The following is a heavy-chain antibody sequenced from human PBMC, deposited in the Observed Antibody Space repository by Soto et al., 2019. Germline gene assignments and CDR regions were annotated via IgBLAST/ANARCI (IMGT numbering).Heavy chain of an antibody. CDR1: GFTFSSYG. CDR3: AKDRQRFLEWFQYYYGMDV. J-gene: IGHJ6*02. V-gene: IGHV3-30*18. D-gene: IGHD3-3*01. CDR2: ISYDGSNK. Sequence: LRLSCAASGFTFSSYGMHWVRQAPGKGLEWVAVISYDGSNKYYADSVKGRFTISRDNSKNTLYLQMNSLRAEDTAVYYCAKDRQRFLEWFQYYYGMDVWGQGTTVTVSS.